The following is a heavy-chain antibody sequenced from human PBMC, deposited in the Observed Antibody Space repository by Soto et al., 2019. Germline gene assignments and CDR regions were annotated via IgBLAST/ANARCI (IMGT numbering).Heavy chain of an antibody. Sequence: SLRLSCAASGFTFSSYALHWVRQAPGKGLEWVALISYDGSNKYYADSVKGRFTLSRDNSKNTLYLQMNSLRPDDTAVYYCARDLSDSSSWYDDYYYYYGMDVWGQGTTVTVSS. CDR1: GFTFSSYA. V-gene: IGHV3-30-3*01. J-gene: IGHJ6*02. CDR3: ARDLSDSSSWYDDYYYYYGMDV. D-gene: IGHD6-13*01. CDR2: ISYDGSNK.